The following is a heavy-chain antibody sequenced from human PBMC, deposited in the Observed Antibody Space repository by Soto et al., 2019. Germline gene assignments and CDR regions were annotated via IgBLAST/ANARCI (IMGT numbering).Heavy chain of an antibody. Sequence: GGSLRLSCAASGFTFSSYGLHWVRQAPGTGLEWVAVIWYDGSNKYYADSVKGRFTISRDNSKNTLYLRMNSLRAEDTAVYYCARGHRWLQLAFDYWGQGTLVTVSS. D-gene: IGHD5-12*01. J-gene: IGHJ4*02. CDR1: GFTFSSYG. V-gene: IGHV3-33*01. CDR3: ARGHRWLQLAFDY. CDR2: IWYDGSNK.